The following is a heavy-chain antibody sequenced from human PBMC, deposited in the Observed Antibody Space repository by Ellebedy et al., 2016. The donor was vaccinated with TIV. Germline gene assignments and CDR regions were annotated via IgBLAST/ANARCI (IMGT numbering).Heavy chain of an antibody. D-gene: IGHD5-18*01. J-gene: IGHJ4*02. CDR2: IYSSGTT. CDR1: DFTVSNNY. V-gene: IGHV3-53*01. Sequence: GESLKISCAASDFTVSNNYMSWVRQAPGKGLEWVSIIYSSGTTYYADSVKGRFTISRDNAKNSLYLQMNSLRAEDTAVYYCARDPKGGYSYGSSLDYWGQGTLVTVSS. CDR3: ARDPKGGYSYGSSLDY.